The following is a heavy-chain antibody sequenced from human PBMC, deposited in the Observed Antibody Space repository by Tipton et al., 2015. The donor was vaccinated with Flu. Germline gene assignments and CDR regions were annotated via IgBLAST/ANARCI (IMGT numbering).Heavy chain of an antibody. CDR2: IYTSGST. D-gene: IGHD1-26*01. CDR1: GASIDFNY. CDR3: ARGFMGAGGTGFDY. J-gene: IGHJ4*02. Sequence: TLSLTCSVSGASIDFNYWSWIRQPAGKGLEWIGRIYTSGSTNYNPSLKSRVTISTDTSTNQVSLKMNSVIAADTAVYYCARGFMGAGGTGFDYWGQGILVTVSS. V-gene: IGHV4-4*07.